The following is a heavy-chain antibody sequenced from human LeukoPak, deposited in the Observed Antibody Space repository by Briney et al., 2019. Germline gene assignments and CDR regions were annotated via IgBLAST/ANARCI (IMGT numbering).Heavy chain of an antibody. J-gene: IGHJ5*02. Sequence: PGGSLRLSCAASGFTFSSYAMHWVRQAPGKGLEYVSAISSNGGSTYYANSVKGRFTISRDNSKNTPYLQMGSLRAEDMAVYYCARQIVGATWFDPWGQGTLVTVSS. CDR2: ISSNGGST. CDR1: GFTFSSYA. CDR3: ARQIVGATWFDP. V-gene: IGHV3-64*01. D-gene: IGHD1-26*01.